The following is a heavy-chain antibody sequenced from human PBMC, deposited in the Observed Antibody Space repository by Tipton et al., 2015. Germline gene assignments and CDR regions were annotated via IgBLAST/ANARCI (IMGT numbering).Heavy chain of an antibody. CDR2: ISHSGNT. Sequence: WVRQPPGKGLEWIGSISHSGNTYYNPSLKSRVTMSRDTSKNQFSLKLSSVTASDTAVYYCARARGRHGGLFDSWGQGILVTVSS. V-gene: IGHV4-38-2*01. J-gene: IGHJ4*02. D-gene: IGHD4-23*01. CDR3: ARARGRHGGLFDS.